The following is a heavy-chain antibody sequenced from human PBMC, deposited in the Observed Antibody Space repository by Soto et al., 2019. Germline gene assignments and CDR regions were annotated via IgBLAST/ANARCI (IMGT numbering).Heavy chain of an antibody. Sequence: WASVKVACKASGGTFSIYAISWVRQAPGQGLAWLGAIIPIFGTANYAEKFQGRVTITADESTRTAYMELSSLRSEDTAVYYCASPAKSVPGQLKTYYFDYWGQGTLVTVSS. CDR3: ASPAKSVPGQLKTYYFDY. D-gene: IGHD2-2*01. CDR2: IIPIFGTA. J-gene: IGHJ4*02. CDR1: GGTFSIYA. V-gene: IGHV1-69*13.